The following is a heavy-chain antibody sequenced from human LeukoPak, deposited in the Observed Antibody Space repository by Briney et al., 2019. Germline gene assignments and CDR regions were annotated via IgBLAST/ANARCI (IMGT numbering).Heavy chain of an antibody. J-gene: IGHJ4*02. CDR3: ARPHSYYDSSGYYTRPLDY. D-gene: IGHD3-22*01. CDR2: IYSGCST. CDR1: GFTVSSNY. V-gene: IGHV3-66*04. Sequence: PGGSLRLSCAASGFTVSSNYMSWVRQAPGKGLEWVSVIYSGCSTYYADSVKGRFTISRDNSKNTLYLQMNSLRAEDTAVYYCARPHSYYDSSGYYTRPLDYWGQGTLVTVSS.